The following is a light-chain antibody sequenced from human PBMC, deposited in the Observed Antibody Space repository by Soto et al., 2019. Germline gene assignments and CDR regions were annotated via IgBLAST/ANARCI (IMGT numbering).Light chain of an antibody. V-gene: IGKV1-9*01. CDR1: QGITNY. J-gene: IGKJ1*01. Sequence: DIQLTQSPSFLSASLGDRVTITCRASQGITNYLAWYQQNPGKAPKLLIYSASTLQTGVPSRFSGSGSGTEFTLTISSLQPDDFATYYCQQLNTFGAFGQGTTVEMK. CDR3: QQLNTFGA. CDR2: SAS.